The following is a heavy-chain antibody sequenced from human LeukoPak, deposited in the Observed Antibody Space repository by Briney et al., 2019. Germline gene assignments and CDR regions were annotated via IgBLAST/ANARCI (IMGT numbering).Heavy chain of an antibody. CDR3: ARDHDFDY. Sequence: GGSLRLSCVVSGIKLSNYGMSWVRQAPGKGLEWVSGIREAGGGTKYADSVKGRFTISRDNSKNTLYLQMNSLRAEDTAVYYCARDHDFDYWGQGTLVTVSS. D-gene: IGHD3-3*01. CDR1: GIKLSNYG. CDR2: IREAGGGT. J-gene: IGHJ4*02. V-gene: IGHV3-23*01.